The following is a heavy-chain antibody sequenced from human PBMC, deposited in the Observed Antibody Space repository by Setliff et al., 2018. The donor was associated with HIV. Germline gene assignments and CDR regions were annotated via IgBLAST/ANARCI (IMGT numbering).Heavy chain of an antibody. CDR1: GGTFGSYA. D-gene: IGHD2-15*01. CDR3: ARDLIRITPHGDLPF. Sequence: SVKVSCKASGGTFGSYAVSWVRQAPGQGLEWMGGIIPMFGTAKYAQKFQARVTLTTDESTSTAYMELSTLRSDDTALYYCARDLIRITPHGDLPFWGQGTLVTVSS. J-gene: IGHJ4*02. V-gene: IGHV1-69*05. CDR2: IIPMFGTA.